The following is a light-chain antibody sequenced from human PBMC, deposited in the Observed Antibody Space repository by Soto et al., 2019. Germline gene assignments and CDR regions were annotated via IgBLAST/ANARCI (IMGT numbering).Light chain of an antibody. J-gene: IGLJ3*02. V-gene: IGLV2-14*03. Sequence: QSVLTQPASVSGSPGQSITISCTGISSDVGGYNYLSWYQQHPGKAPKLIIYDVSNRPSGVSNRFSGSKSGNTASLTVSGLQAEDEADYYCLSFTSTNRVFGGGTKLTVL. CDR2: DVS. CDR3: LSFTSTNRV. CDR1: SSDVGGYNY.